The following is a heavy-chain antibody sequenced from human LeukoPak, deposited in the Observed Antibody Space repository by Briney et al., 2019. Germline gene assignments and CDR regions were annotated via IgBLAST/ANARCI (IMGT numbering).Heavy chain of an antibody. CDR1: GYSFTSYR. J-gene: IGHJ3*02. CDR2: IYPGDSDT. CDR3: ARPRGVREDYDAFDI. Sequence: GESLKISCKGSGYSFTSYRIGWVRQMPGKGLEWMGIIYPGDSDTIYSPSFQGQVTISADKSISTAYLQWSSLKASDTAIYYCARPRGVREDYDAFDIWGQGTMVTVSS. D-gene: IGHD3-10*01. V-gene: IGHV5-51*01.